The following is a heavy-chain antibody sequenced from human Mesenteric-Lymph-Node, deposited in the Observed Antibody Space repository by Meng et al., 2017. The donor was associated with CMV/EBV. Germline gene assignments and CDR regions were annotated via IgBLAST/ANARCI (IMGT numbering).Heavy chain of an antibody. V-gene: IGHV3-11*04. Sequence: GESLKISCAASGFTFSDYYMSWIRQAPGKGLEWVSYISSSGSTIYYADSVKGRFTISRDNAKNTLYLQMNSLRAEDTAVYYCARDSDILTGYSNWFDPWGQGTLVTVSS. J-gene: IGHJ5*02. D-gene: IGHD3-9*01. CDR2: ISSSGSTI. CDR1: GFTFSDYY. CDR3: ARDSDILTGYSNWFDP.